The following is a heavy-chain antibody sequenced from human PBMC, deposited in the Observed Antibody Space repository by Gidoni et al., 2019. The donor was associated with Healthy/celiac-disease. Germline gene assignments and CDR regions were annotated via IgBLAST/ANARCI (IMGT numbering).Heavy chain of an antibody. J-gene: IGHJ4*02. V-gene: IGHV4-34*01. CDR2: INHSGST. CDR1: GGSCSGYY. Sequence: QVQLQQWGAGQLKPSETLYLTCAVYGGSCSGYYWSWIRQPPGKGLECIGEINHSGSTNYNPSLKSRVTISVDTSKNQFSLKLSSVTAADTAVYYCARGLASGYDPPAHFDYWGQGTLVTVSS. D-gene: IGHD5-12*01. CDR3: ARGLASGYDPPAHFDY.